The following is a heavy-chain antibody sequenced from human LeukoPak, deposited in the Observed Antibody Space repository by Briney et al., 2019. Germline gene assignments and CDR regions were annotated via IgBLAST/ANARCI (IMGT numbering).Heavy chain of an antibody. D-gene: IGHD5-12*01. V-gene: IGHV3-30*04. J-gene: IGHJ3*02. CDR3: ATSSWWLRSHGAPDAFDI. Sequence: PGGSLRLSCAASGFTFSSYAMHWVRQAPGKGLEWVAVISYDGSNKYYADSVKGRFTISRDNSKNTLYLQMSSLRAEDTAVYYCATSSWWLRSHGAPDAFDIWGQGTMVTVSS. CDR1: GFTFSSYA. CDR2: ISYDGSNK.